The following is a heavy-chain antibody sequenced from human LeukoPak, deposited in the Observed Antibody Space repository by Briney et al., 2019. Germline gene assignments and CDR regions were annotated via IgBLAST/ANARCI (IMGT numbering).Heavy chain of an antibody. Sequence: PGGSLRLSCAASGFTVSSNYMSWVHQAPGKGLEWVSFIYSGGSTHYADSVKGRFTISRDNSKNTLYLQMNSLRAEDTAVYYCAKEIWPTVTIPGWTYFDYWGQGTRVTVSS. D-gene: IGHD4-17*01. V-gene: IGHV3-66*01. J-gene: IGHJ4*02. CDR1: GFTVSSNY. CDR3: AKEIWPTVTIPGWTYFDY. CDR2: IYSGGST.